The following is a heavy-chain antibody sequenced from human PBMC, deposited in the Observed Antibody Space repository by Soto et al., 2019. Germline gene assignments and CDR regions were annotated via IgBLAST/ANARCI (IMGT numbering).Heavy chain of an antibody. V-gene: IGHV1-18*01. J-gene: IGHJ4*02. Sequence: VASVKVSCKASGYTFTSYGISWVRQAPGQGFEWMGRISADNGNTNPAQKFQGRVSMTRDPSTSTAYMELRSLRSDDTAVYYCARDLIRESLYYFDYWGQGTLVTVSS. CDR2: ISADNGNT. CDR1: GYTFTSYG. CDR3: ARDLIRESLYYFDY. D-gene: IGHD3-10*01.